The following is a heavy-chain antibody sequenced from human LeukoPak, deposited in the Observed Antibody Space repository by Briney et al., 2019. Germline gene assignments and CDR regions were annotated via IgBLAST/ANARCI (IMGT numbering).Heavy chain of an antibody. CDR1: GLNFNDYD. D-gene: IGHD3-10*01. Sequence: HAGGSLRLPCAASGLNFNDYDMDWVRQAPGKGPEWVAVIWDDGSNKYYAESVKGRFTISRDISKNMLYLQMNSLRVEDTAVYYCAGERGGQDWDFDLWGRGTLVTVSS. J-gene: IGHJ2*01. V-gene: IGHV3-33*01. CDR2: IWDDGSNK. CDR3: AGERGGQDWDFDL.